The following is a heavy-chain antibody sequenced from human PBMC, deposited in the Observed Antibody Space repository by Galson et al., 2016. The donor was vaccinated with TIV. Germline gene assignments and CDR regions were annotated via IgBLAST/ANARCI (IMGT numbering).Heavy chain of an antibody. D-gene: IGHD2-8*02. J-gene: IGHJ3*02. CDR1: GFSLSTSGVG. V-gene: IGHV2-5*02. CDR2: IYWDDDK. Sequence: PALVKPTQTLTLTCTFSGFSLSTSGVGVGWIRQPPGKALEWLALIYWDDDKRYSPSLKSRLTITKDTSKNHVGLTMTNLDPVDTATYYCAHFNSQAWESHYIDTGGEDAFESWGQGTMVTVSS. CDR3: AHFNSQAWESHYIDTGGEDAFES.